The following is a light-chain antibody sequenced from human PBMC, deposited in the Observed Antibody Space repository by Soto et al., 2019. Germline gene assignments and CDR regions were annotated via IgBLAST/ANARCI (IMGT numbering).Light chain of an antibody. J-gene: IGLJ1*01. CDR3: CSYAGTYSYV. CDR1: RSDIGIYDY. Sequence: QSALTQPRSVSGSPGQSVTISCTGTRSDIGIYDYVSWYQHHPNTAPKLIIYDVGERPSGVPDRFSGSKSGNTASLLISGLHAEDEADYFCCSYAGTYSYVFGSGTKLTVL. CDR2: DVG. V-gene: IGLV2-11*01.